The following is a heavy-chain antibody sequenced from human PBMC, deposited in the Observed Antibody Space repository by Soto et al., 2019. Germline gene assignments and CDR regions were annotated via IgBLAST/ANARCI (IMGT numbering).Heavy chain of an antibody. CDR1: GGSISSGDYY. CDR2: IYYSGST. Sequence: PSETLSLTCTVSGGSISSGDYYWSWIRQHPGKGLEWIGYIYYSGSTYYNPSLKSRVTISVDTSKNQFSLKLSSVTAADTAVYYCARWWSGSRQGFDPWGQGTMGTVSS. V-gene: IGHV4-31*03. CDR3: ARWWSGSRQGFDP. D-gene: IGHD3-3*01. J-gene: IGHJ5*02.